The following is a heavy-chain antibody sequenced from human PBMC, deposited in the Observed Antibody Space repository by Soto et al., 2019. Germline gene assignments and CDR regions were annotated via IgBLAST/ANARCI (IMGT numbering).Heavy chain of an antibody. V-gene: IGHV3-21*01. CDR3: ARDRHDYGDFNWFDP. CDR1: GFAFSDFG. D-gene: IGHD4-17*01. CDR2: ISRAGSPI. Sequence: DVQLVESGGGLVKPGESLRLSCAASGFAFSDFGMNWVRQAPGKGLEWVSSISRAGSPIYYADSLRGRFTISRDDSKNSVYLQVSRLIPEATGIYYCARDRHDYGDFNWFDPWGQGTLVTVSS. J-gene: IGHJ5*02.